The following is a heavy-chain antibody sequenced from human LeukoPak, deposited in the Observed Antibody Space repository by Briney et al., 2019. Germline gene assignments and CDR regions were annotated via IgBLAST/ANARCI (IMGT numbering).Heavy chain of an antibody. D-gene: IGHD3-22*01. CDR2: ISGIRGST. CDR3: AKRYYDSSGYRWFDY. CDR1: GFTFSSYA. J-gene: IGHJ4*02. Sequence: GGSLRLSCAASGFTFSSYAMSWVRQAPGKGLEGVSTISGIRGSTYYADSVKGRFTISRDNSKNTLYLQMNSLRAEDTAVYYCAKRYYDSSGYRWFDYWGQGTLVTVSS. V-gene: IGHV3-23*01.